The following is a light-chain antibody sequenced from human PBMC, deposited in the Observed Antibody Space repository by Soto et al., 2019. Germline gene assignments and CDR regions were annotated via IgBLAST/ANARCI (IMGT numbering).Light chain of an antibody. Sequence: QSALTQPASVSGSPGQSITISCSGTTNDIGGYNYVSWYQHHPGKVPKVIIYEVRNRPSGVSNRFSGSKSGNTASLTISGLQDEDEADYYCCSYTISDTLLFGGGTKVTVL. CDR3: CSYTISDTLL. V-gene: IGLV2-14*01. CDR2: EVR. CDR1: TNDIGGYNY. J-gene: IGLJ3*02.